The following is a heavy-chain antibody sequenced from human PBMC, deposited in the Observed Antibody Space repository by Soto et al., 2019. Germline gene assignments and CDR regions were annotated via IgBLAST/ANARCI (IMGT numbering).Heavy chain of an antibody. V-gene: IGHV1-69*13. CDR3: ARTTGALWSNKDYYYYALDV. Sequence: SVKVSCKASSGTFSSYGISWVRQAPGQGLEWMGGIIPIFATTNYAQKFQGRVTITADESTSTAYMELRRLRSEDTAVYYCARTTGALWSNKDYYYYALDVWGQGTTVTVSS. CDR1: SGTFSSYG. CDR2: IIPIFATT. D-gene: IGHD7-27*01. J-gene: IGHJ6*02.